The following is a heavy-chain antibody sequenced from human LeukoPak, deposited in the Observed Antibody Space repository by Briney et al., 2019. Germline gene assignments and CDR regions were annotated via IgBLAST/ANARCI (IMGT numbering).Heavy chain of an antibody. CDR1: GYTFTSYG. CDR3: AAGTPLRDFDY. CDR2: ISAYNGNT. Sequence: ASVKVSCKASGYTFTSYGISWVRQAPGQGLEWMGWISAYNGNTNYAQKLQGRVTMATNTSTSTAYMELRSLRSDDTAVYYCAAGTPLRDFDYWGQGTLVTVSS. D-gene: IGHD3-10*01. J-gene: IGHJ4*02. V-gene: IGHV1-18*01.